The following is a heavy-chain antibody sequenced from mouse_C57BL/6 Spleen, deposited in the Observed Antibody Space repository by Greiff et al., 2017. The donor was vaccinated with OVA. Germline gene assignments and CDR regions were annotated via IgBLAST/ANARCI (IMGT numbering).Heavy chain of an antibody. J-gene: IGHJ3*01. V-gene: IGHV1-15*01. CDR2: IDPENGGT. Sequence: QVQLQQSGAELVRPGASVTLSCKASGYTFTDYEMNWVKQTPVHGLEWIGDIDPENGGTTYNQKFKGKAILTADKTSITAYMQLSSLTSEDSAVYYCTRNDYDVGFAYWGQGTLVTVSA. D-gene: IGHD2-4*01. CDR3: TRNDYDVGFAY. CDR1: GYTFTDYE.